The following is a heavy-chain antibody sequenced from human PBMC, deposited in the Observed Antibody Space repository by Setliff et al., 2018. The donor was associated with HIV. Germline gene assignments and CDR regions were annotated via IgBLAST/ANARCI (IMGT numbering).Heavy chain of an antibody. Sequence: SETLSLTCTVSGGSISSGSYYWSWIRQPAGKGLEWIGHIYTSGRTNYNPSLKSRVTISVDMSNNQCSLKVTSVTAADTAVYYCMRGRSITIFGVAYFDFWGQGTQVTVSS. J-gene: IGHJ4*02. CDR1: GGSISSGSYY. CDR3: MRGRSITIFGVAYFDF. CDR2: IYTSGRT. V-gene: IGHV4-61*09. D-gene: IGHD3-3*01.